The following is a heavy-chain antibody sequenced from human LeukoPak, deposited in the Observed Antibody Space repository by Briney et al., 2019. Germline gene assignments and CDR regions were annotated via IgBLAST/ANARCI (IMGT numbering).Heavy chain of an antibody. CDR3: ARDRRSFKGVVLYYFDY. CDR2: IKQDGSEK. V-gene: IGHV3-7*01. Sequence: HPGGSLRLSCAASGFTFSSYWMSWVRQAPGKGLEWVANIKQDGSEKYYVDSVKGRFTISGDNAKNSLYLQMNSLRAEDTAVYYCARDRRSFKGVVLYYFDYWGQGTLVTVSS. J-gene: IGHJ4*02. CDR1: GFTFSSYW. D-gene: IGHD3-10*01.